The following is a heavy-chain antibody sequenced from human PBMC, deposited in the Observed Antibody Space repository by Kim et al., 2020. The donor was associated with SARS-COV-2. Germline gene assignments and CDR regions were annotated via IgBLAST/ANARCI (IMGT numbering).Heavy chain of an antibody. Sequence: SETLSLTCTVSGGSISSYYWSWIRQPPGKGLEWIGYIYYSGSTNYNPSLKSRVTIAVDTSKNQFSLKLSSVAAADTAGYYFARFAISYSSSWYRSMGGM. V-gene: IGHV4-59*01. J-gene: IGHJ6*01. CDR3: ARFAISYSSSWYRSMGGM. CDR1: GGSISSYY. CDR2: IYYSGST. D-gene: IGHD6-13*01.